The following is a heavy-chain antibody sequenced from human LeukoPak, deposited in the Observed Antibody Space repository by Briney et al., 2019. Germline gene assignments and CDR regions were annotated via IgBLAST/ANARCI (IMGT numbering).Heavy chain of an antibody. V-gene: IGHV4-34*01. CDR2: INHSGST. CDR1: GGSFSGYY. CDR3: ARVGDSSGYYYYFDY. D-gene: IGHD3-22*01. Sequence: SETLSLTCAVYGGSFSGYYWSWIRQPPGKGLEWIGEINHSGSTNYNPSLKSRVTISVDTSKNQFSLKLSSVTAADTAVYYCARVGDSSGYYYYFDYWGQGTLVTVSS. J-gene: IGHJ4*02.